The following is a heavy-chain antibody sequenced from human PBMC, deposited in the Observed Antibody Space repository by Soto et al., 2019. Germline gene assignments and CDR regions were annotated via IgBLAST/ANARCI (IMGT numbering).Heavy chain of an antibody. J-gene: IGHJ4*02. V-gene: IGHV1-18*01. CDR1: GYTFTSYG. Sequence: QLVQSGAEVKKPGASVKVSCKASGYTFTSYGISWVRQAPGQGLEWMGWINSYNGNTNYAQKFQDRVTMTTDTARTTAYMERRSLRSDDTAVYYCARIIAGRGGEGDYWGQGTLVTVSS. CDR2: INSYNGNT. D-gene: IGHD6-6*01. CDR3: ARIIAGRGGEGDY.